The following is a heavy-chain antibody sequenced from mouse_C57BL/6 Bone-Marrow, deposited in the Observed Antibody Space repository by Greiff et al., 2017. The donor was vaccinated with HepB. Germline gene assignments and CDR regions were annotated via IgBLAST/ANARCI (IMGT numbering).Heavy chain of an antibody. CDR2: IYPGSGNT. D-gene: IGHD2-3*01. Sequence: QVQLQQPGAELVKPGASVKMSCKASGYTFTSYWITWVKQRPGQGLEWIGDIYPGSGNTNYNQKFKGKAILTADKSSSTAYMELRSLTSEDSAVYYCTRSDDGYYRYWFAYWGQGTLVTVSA. V-gene: IGHV1-55*01. CDR3: TRSDDGYYRYWFAY. CDR1: GYTFTSYW. J-gene: IGHJ3*01.